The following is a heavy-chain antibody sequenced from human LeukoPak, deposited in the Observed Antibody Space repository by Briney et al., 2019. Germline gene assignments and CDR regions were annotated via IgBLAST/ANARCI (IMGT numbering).Heavy chain of an antibody. Sequence: VASVKVSCKASGGTFSSYAISWVRQAPGQGLEWMGGIIPIFGTANYAQKFQGRVTITADESTSTAYMELSSLRSEDTAVYYCARGIVVVTAIHYYYYGMDVWGQGTTVTVSS. CDR2: IIPIFGTA. V-gene: IGHV1-69*01. CDR3: ARGIVVVTAIHYYYYGMDV. J-gene: IGHJ6*02. CDR1: GGTFSSYA. D-gene: IGHD2-21*02.